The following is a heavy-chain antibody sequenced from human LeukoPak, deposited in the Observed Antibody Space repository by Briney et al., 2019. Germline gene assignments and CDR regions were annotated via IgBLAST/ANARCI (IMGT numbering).Heavy chain of an antibody. Sequence: ASVTVSCKASGYTFSSYYMHWVRQAPGQGLEWMGLINPSGGSTGYAQKFQGRVTMTRDMSTSTVYMELSSLRSEDTAMYYCARGFGGVILDYWGQGTLVTVSS. V-gene: IGHV1-46*01. J-gene: IGHJ4*02. D-gene: IGHD3-16*01. CDR2: INPSGGST. CDR3: ARGFGGVILDY. CDR1: GYTFSSYY.